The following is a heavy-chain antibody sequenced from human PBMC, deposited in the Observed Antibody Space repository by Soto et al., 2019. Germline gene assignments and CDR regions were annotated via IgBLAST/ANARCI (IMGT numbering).Heavy chain of an antibody. CDR3: ARVVKMYDAYGMDV. CDR1: GGSISSYY. Sequence: QVQLQESGPGLVKPSETLSLTCTVSGGSISSYYWSWIRQPPGKGLEWIGYIYYSGSTNYNPSLKSRVTISVDTSKNQFSLKLSSVTAADTAVYYCARVVKMYDAYGMDVWGQGTTVTVSS. J-gene: IGHJ6*02. D-gene: IGHD3-3*01. CDR2: IYYSGST. V-gene: IGHV4-59*01.